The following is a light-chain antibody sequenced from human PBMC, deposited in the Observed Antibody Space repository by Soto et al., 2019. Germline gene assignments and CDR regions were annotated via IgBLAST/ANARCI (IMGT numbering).Light chain of an antibody. V-gene: IGKV3-15*01. J-gene: IGKJ1*01. CDR2: GAS. CDR3: QQYTKAPLT. CDR1: QSVSSN. Sequence: EVVLTQSPDTLSLSPGDRATLSCRASQSVSSNLAWYQQKPGQAPRLLIYGASTRATGIPARFSGSGSGTEFTLTISSLQSEDFAVYYCQQYTKAPLTFGQGTKVDIK.